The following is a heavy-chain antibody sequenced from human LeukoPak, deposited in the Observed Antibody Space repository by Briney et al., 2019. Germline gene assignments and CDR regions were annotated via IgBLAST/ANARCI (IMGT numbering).Heavy chain of an antibody. CDR3: ARGGLVVVAARSVRFDY. V-gene: IGHV4-34*01. D-gene: IGHD2-15*01. CDR1: GGPFSGYY. CDR2: INHSGST. Sequence: SETLSLICAVYGGPFSGYYWSWIRQPPGKGLEWIREINHSGSTNYNPSLKSRVTISVDTSKNQFSLKLSSVTAADTAVYYCARGGLVVVAARSVRFDYWGQGTLVTVSS. J-gene: IGHJ4*02.